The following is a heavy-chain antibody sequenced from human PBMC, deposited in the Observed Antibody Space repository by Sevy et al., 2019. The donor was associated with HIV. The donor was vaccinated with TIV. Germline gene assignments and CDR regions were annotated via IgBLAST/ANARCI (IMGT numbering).Heavy chain of an antibody. CDR3: ARDDASNPRVLDY. J-gene: IGHJ4*02. D-gene: IGHD3-3*01. CDR2: IYYTGSA. CDR1: GGSISSYF. Sequence: SETLSLTCSVSGGSISSYFWTWIRQPPGKGLEWIGHIYYTGSANYNPSLKSRVTIPIDKSKSQFSLNLSSVTAADTAVYYCARDDASNPRVLDYWGQGDLVTVSS. V-gene: IGHV4-59*01.